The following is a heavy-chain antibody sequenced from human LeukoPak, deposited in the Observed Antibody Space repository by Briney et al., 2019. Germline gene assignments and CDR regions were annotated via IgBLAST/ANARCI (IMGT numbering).Heavy chain of an antibody. V-gene: IGHV4-30-2*01. CDR3: ARQDDWAFDI. CDR2: IYHSGST. CDR1: GGSVSSSHY. Sequence: SETLSLTCTVSGGSVSSSHYWSWIRQPPGKGLEWIGYIYHSGSTYYNPSLKSRVTISVDRSKNQFSPKLSSVTAADTAVYYCARQDDWAFDIWGQGTMVTVSS. J-gene: IGHJ3*02. D-gene: IGHD3-9*01.